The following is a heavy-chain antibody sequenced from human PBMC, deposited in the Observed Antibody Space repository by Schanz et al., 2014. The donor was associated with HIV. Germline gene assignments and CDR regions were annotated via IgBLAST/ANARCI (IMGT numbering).Heavy chain of an antibody. CDR1: GFSFSSYA. V-gene: IGHV3-23*01. Sequence: EVQLLESGGGLLQPGGSLRLSCAASGFSFSSYAMSWVRQAPGKGLEWVSVISDSGGSTYYADSVKGRFTISRDNSKNTLYLQMNSLRAEDTAVYYCARGSARPDYYYYAMDVWGQGTTVTVSS. D-gene: IGHD6-6*01. CDR2: ISDSGGST. CDR3: ARGSARPDYYYYAMDV. J-gene: IGHJ6*02.